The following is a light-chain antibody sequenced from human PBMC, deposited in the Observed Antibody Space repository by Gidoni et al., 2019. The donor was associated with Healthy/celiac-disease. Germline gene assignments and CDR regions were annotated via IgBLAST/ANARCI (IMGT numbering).Light chain of an antibody. Sequence: EIVLTQSPGTLSLSPGERATLSCRASQNLNSNSLAWYQQKPGQAPRLLIYGPSSRATGISDRFSGSGSGTDFTLTISRLEPGDSAVYYCQQYSSLTWTFXQXTKVXVK. CDR1: QNLNSNS. CDR3: QQYSSLTWT. CDR2: GPS. J-gene: IGKJ1*01. V-gene: IGKV3-20*01.